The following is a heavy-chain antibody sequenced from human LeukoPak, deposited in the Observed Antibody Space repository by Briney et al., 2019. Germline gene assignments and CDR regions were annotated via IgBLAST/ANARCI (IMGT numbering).Heavy chain of an antibody. J-gene: IGHJ4*02. Sequence: SETLSLTCSVSGSSISSHYWSWIRQPPGKGREWIGYIYYSGSTNYNPSLKSRVSISVDTSKNQFSLKLRSVTAADTAVYYCARADYDSSVGYWGQGTLVTVSS. CDR2: IYYSGST. CDR1: GSSISSHY. V-gene: IGHV4-59*11. D-gene: IGHD3-22*01. CDR3: ARADYDSSVGY.